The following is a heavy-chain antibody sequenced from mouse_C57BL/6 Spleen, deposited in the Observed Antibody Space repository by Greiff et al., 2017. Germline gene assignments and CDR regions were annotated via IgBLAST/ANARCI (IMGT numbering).Heavy chain of an antibody. V-gene: IGHV7-3*01. CDR2: IRNKANGYTT. D-gene: IGHD2-5*01. CDR3: ASHYYSNLYYYAMDY. J-gene: IGHJ4*01. Sequence: EVMLVESGGGLVQPGGSLSLSCAASGFTFTDYYMSWVRQPPGKALEWLGFIRNKANGYTTEYSASVKGRFTISRDNSQSILYLQMNALRAEDSATYYCASHYYSNLYYYAMDYWGQGTSVTVSS. CDR1: GFTFTDYY.